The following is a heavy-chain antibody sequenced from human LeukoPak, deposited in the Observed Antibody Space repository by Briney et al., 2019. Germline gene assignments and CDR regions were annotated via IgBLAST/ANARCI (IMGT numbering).Heavy chain of an antibody. D-gene: IGHD2-21*02. J-gene: IGHJ4*02. CDR1: GFTFSSYA. Sequence: GGSLRLSCAASGFTFSSYAMHWVRQAPGKGLEWVAVISYDGSNKYYADSVKGRFTISRDNSKNTLYLQMNSLRTEDTAVYYCARDSSLYCGGDCVPDYWGQGILVTVST. CDR2: ISYDGSNK. V-gene: IGHV3-30-3*01. CDR3: ARDSSLYCGGDCVPDY.